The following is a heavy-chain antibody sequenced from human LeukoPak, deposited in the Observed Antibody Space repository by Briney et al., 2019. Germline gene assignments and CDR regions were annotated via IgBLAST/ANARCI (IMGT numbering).Heavy chain of an antibody. J-gene: IGHJ6*02. Sequence: SETLSLTCTVSGGSFSSHYWSWIRQPPGKGLEWIGYIYYSGSTNYNPSLKSRVTISVDTSKNQFSLKLSSVTAADTAVYYCARQEYYDILTGYWGMDVWGQGTTVTVSS. CDR1: GGSFSSHY. V-gene: IGHV4-59*11. CDR2: IYYSGST. D-gene: IGHD3-9*01. CDR3: ARQEYYDILTGYWGMDV.